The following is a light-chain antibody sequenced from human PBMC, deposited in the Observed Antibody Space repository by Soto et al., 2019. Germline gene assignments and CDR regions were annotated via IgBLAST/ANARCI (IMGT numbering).Light chain of an antibody. V-gene: IGKV3-15*01. CDR1: QSVSSN. CDR2: GAS. J-gene: IGKJ1*01. CDR3: QQYNDWPRT. Sequence: EIVMTQSPATLSVSPGERATLSCRASQSVSSNLAWYQQKPGQAPRLLIYGASTRATGIPARFSGSGSGTDFTLTISSLQSEDSAVYHCQQYNDWPRTFGQGTKVDIK.